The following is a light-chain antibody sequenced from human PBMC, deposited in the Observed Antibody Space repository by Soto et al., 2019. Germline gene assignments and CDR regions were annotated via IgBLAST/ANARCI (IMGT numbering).Light chain of an antibody. CDR2: LGS. J-gene: IGKJ5*01. CDR3: MQGTHWPVT. CDR1: QSLLHSNGNHY. V-gene: IGKV2-28*01. Sequence: DIVMTQSPLSLPVTPGEPASISCRSSQSLLHSNGNHYLDWYLQKPGQSPQLLIYLGSSRASGVPDRFSGSGSGTDFTLKISRVEAEDVGVYYCMQGTHWPVTFGQGTRLEIK.